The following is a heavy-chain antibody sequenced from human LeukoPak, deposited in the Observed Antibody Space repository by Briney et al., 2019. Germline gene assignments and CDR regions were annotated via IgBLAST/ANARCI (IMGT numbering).Heavy chain of an antibody. Sequence: AASVKVSCKASGYTFTSYGISWVRQAPGQGLEWMGWISAYNGNTNYAQKLQGRVTMTTDTSTSTAYMELRSLRSDDTAVYYCARVLSDSSGYYSYYFDYWGQGTLVTVSS. V-gene: IGHV1-18*01. CDR1: GYTFTSYG. J-gene: IGHJ4*02. CDR2: ISAYNGNT. D-gene: IGHD3-22*01. CDR3: ARVLSDSSGYYSYYFDY.